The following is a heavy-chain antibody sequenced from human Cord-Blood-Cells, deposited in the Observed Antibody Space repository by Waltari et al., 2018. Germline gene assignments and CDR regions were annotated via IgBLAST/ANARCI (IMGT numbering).Heavy chain of an antibody. J-gene: IGHJ6*02. Sequence: QVQLQESGPGLVKPSETLSLTCAVSGYSLSSGYYWGWIRQPPGKGLEWIGSIDHSGSTYYNPSLKSRVTISVDTSKNQFSLKLSSVTAADTAVYYCARAHTGSYYVGGMDVWGQGTTVTVSS. D-gene: IGHD1-26*01. CDR2: IDHSGST. V-gene: IGHV4-38-2*01. CDR1: GYSLSSGYY. CDR3: ARAHTGSYYVGGMDV.